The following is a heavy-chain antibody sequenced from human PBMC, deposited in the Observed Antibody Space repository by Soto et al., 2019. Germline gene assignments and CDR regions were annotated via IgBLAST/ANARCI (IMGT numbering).Heavy chain of an antibody. CDR2: IYSTGST. Sequence: PSETLSLTCTVSGGSVSSNSYSWGWIRQSPGKGLEWIGIIYSTGSTTYNPSLESRVTISVDTSKNQFSLILNSVTAADTAVYYCARDLWGYCGTDCYPLDVWGPGTTVTVSS. V-gene: IGHV4-39*07. CDR1: GGSVSSNSYS. J-gene: IGHJ6*02. CDR3: ARDLWGYCGTDCYPLDV. D-gene: IGHD2-21*02.